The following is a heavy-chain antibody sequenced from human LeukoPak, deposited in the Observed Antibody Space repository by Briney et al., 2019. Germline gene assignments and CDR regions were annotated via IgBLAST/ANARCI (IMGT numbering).Heavy chain of an antibody. V-gene: IGHV4-59*01. D-gene: IGHD3-3*01. CDR2: IYYNERT. J-gene: IGHJ5*02. CDR1: GVSITTYY. Sequence: PSETLSHTCTVSGVSITTYYWSWIRQPPGKGLEWIGYIYYNERTNYGPSFKSRVTISIDTSKNQFSLKLNSVTAADTAVYYCASVVGFLEWSSLGWFDPWGQGTLVTVSS. CDR3: ASVVGFLEWSSLGWFDP.